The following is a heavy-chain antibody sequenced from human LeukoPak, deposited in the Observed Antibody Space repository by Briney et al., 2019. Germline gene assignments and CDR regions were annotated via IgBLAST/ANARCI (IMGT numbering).Heavy chain of an antibody. D-gene: IGHD6-19*01. CDR2: ISGSGGST. Sequence: GGSLRLSCAASGFTFSSYAMSWVRQAPGKGLEWVSAISGSGGSTYYADSVKGRFTISRDNSKNTLYLQMNSLRAEDTAVYYCASRIAVAGTRDCVYWGQGTLVTVSS. V-gene: IGHV3-23*01. J-gene: IGHJ4*02. CDR3: ASRIAVAGTRDCVY. CDR1: GFTFSSYA.